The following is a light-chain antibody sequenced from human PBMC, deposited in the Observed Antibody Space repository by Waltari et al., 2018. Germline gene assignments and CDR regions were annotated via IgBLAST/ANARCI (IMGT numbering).Light chain of an antibody. CDR3: QQYYSPPLT. CDR1: QSIFYRSNNKNY. V-gene: IGKV4-1*01. CDR2: GAS. Sequence: DIVMTQSPDSLAVFLGERATINCKSSQSIFYRSNNKNYLAWYQQKSGQPPKLLIYGASTRESGCPDRFSGSGSWTDFTLTISSLQAEDVAVYFCQQYYSPPLTFGGGTKVEVK. J-gene: IGKJ4*01.